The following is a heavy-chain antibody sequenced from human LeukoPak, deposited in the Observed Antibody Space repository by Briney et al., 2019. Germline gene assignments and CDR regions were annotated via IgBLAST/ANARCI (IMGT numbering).Heavy chain of an antibody. CDR2: ISSSSRYT. CDR1: GFTFSDYY. Sequence: PGGSLRLSCAASGFTFSDYYMSWIRQAPGKGLEWISSISSSSRYTNYADSVKGRFTISRDNAKNSLYLQMNSLRAEGTAVYYCARDPRYGGNSEGFDYWGQGTLVTVSS. D-gene: IGHD4-23*01. CDR3: ARDPRYGGNSEGFDY. V-gene: IGHV3-11*05. J-gene: IGHJ4*02.